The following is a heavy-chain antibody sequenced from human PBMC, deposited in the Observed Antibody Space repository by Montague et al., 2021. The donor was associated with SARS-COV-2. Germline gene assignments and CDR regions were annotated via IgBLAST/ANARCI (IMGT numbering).Heavy chain of an antibody. CDR1: GGSISSYY. Sequence: SETLSLTCTVSGGSISSYYWSWIRQPPGKGLEWIGYIYYSGSTNYNPSLKSRVTISVDTSKNQFSLKLSSMTAADTAVYYCARGVPGYWGQGTLVTVSS. V-gene: IGHV4-59*12. J-gene: IGHJ4*02. CDR2: IYYSGST. D-gene: IGHD4/OR15-4a*01. CDR3: ARGVPGY.